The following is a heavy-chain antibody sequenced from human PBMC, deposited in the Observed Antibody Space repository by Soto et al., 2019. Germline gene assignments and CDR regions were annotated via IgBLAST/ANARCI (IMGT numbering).Heavy chain of an antibody. CDR3: AKGRVVLAATGWFDP. Sequence: GGSLRLSCAASGFTFDDYAMHWVRQAPGKGLEWVSGISWNSGSIGYADSVKGRFTISRDNAKNSLYLQMNSLRAEDTALYYCAKGRVVLAATGWFDPWGQGTRVTVSS. CDR1: GFTFDDYA. J-gene: IGHJ5*02. V-gene: IGHV3-9*01. D-gene: IGHD2-15*01. CDR2: ISWNSGSI.